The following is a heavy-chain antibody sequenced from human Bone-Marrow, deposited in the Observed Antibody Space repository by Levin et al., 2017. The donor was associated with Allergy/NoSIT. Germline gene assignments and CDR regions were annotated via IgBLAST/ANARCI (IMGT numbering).Heavy chain of an antibody. V-gene: IGHV3-30-3*01. CDR3: ARGSWIRLGWFGS. D-gene: IGHD5-12*01. CDR1: GFTFGSSA. Sequence: QSGGSLRLSCSASGFTFGSSAMHWVRQAPGKGLEWMAAISDDGADKFYADSVKGRCTISRDNSKNTLYLQLNTLEAEDTAVYFCARGSWIRLGWFGSWGQGAQVAVSS. CDR2: ISDDGADK. J-gene: IGHJ5*01.